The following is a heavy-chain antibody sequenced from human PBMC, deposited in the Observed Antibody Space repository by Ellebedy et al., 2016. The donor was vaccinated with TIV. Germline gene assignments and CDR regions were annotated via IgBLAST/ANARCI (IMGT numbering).Heavy chain of an antibody. CDR2: IYSGGST. D-gene: IGHD6-13*01. CDR3: AREEIAAAGSYYYYGMDV. CDR1: GFTVSSNY. Sequence: PGGSLRLSCEGSGFTVSSNYMSRVRQAPGKGLEWVSVIYSGGSTYYADSVKGRFTISRDNSKNTLYLQMNSLRAEDTAVYYCAREEIAAAGSYYYYGMDVWGQGTMVTVSS. J-gene: IGHJ6*02. V-gene: IGHV3-66*01.